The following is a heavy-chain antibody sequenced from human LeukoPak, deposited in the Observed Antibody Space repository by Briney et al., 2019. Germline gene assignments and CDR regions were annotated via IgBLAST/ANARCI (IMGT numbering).Heavy chain of an antibody. D-gene: IGHD3-22*01. CDR1: GYTFTSYD. CDR3: ARGVVDYYNSSGGFDY. Sequence: GASVTVSCKASGYTFTSYDINWVRQATGQGLEWMGWMNPNSGNTGYAQKFQGRVTMTTNTSISTAYMELSSLRSEDTAVYYCARGVVDYYNSSGGFDYWGQGTLVTVSS. J-gene: IGHJ4*02. V-gene: IGHV1-8*01. CDR2: MNPNSGNT.